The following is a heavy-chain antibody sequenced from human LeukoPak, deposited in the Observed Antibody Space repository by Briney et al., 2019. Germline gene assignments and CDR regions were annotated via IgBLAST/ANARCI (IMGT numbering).Heavy chain of an antibody. V-gene: IGHV3-23*01. CDR3: AKVVGSSGYYQIYYYYGMDV. D-gene: IGHD3-22*01. CDR2: ISGSGGST. CDR1: GFTFSSYW. Sequence: GGSLRLSCAASGFTFSSYWMSWVRQAPGKGLEWVSAISGSGGSTYYADSVKGRFTISRDNSKNTLYLQMNSLRAEDTAVYYCAKVVGSSGYYQIYYYYGMDVWGQGTTVTVSS. J-gene: IGHJ6*02.